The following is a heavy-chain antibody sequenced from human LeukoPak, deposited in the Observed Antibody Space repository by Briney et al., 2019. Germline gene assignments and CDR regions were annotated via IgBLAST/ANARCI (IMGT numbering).Heavy chain of an antibody. CDR3: ARAFYSGYAYYFDY. Sequence: GASVKVSCKASGYTFTSYGISWVRRAPGQGLEWMGWISAYNGNTNYAQKLQGRVTMTTDTSTSTAYMELRSLRSDDTAVYYCARAFYSGYAYYFDYWGQGTLVTVSS. V-gene: IGHV1-18*01. D-gene: IGHD5-12*01. CDR1: GYTFTSYG. CDR2: ISAYNGNT. J-gene: IGHJ4*02.